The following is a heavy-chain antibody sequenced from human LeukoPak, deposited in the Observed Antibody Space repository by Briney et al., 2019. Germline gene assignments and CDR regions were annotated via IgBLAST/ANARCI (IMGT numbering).Heavy chain of an antibody. CDR3: AKQSGASGTYYYY. Sequence: GGSLRLSCAASGFTFSSYAMTWVRQAPGKGLEWVSAIGGSGGSTYYADSVKGRFTISGDNSKNTLYLQMNRLRAEDTAVYYCAKQSGASGTYYYYWGQGTLVTVSS. V-gene: IGHV3-23*01. D-gene: IGHD3-10*01. J-gene: IGHJ4*02. CDR1: GFTFSSYA. CDR2: IGGSGGST.